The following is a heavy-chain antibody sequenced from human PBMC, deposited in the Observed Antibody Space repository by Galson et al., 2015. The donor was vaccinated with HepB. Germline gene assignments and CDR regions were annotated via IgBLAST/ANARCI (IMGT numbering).Heavy chain of an antibody. CDR2: IYFGGRT. J-gene: IGHJ3*02. D-gene: IGHD2-8*01. CDR3: ARPLVLNGRFTPGVGPFHI. CDR1: GVSISGGQYY. Sequence: LSLTCAVSGVSISGGQYYWGWIRQSPTKGLDWIGSIYFGGRTYFSPSFQSRVAMSVDTSKNRLSLTLRSVTAADTAVYYCARPLVLNGRFTPGVGPFHIWGHGTMVTVSA. V-gene: IGHV4-39*01.